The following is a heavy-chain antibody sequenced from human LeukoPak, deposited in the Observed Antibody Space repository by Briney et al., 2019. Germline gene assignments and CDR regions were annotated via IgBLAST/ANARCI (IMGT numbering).Heavy chain of an antibody. CDR2: IYSGGTT. J-gene: IGHJ4*02. Sequence: GGSLRLSCAASGLTFNSNYMNWVRQAPGKGLQWVSVIYSGGTTYYADSVKGRFTISRDNSKNTLYLQMNSLRAEDTAVYYCARALLVRNGYNYSPNYFDYWGQGTLVTVSP. CDR1: GLTFNSNY. CDR3: ARALLVRNGYNYSPNYFDY. V-gene: IGHV3-53*01. D-gene: IGHD5-24*01.